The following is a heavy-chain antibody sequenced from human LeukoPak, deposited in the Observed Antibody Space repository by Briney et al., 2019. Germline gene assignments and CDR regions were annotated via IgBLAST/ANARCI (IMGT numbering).Heavy chain of an antibody. J-gene: IGHJ6*02. D-gene: IGHD2-15*01. Sequence: GASVKVSCKASGYTFTSYGISWVRQAPGQGLEWMGWISAYNGNTNYAQKLQGRVTMTTDTSTDTAYMELSSLRSEDTAVYYCATLMQPAQDYYYYGMDVWGQGTTVTVSS. CDR3: ATLMQPAQDYYYYGMDV. CDR1: GYTFTSYG. V-gene: IGHV1-18*01. CDR2: ISAYNGNT.